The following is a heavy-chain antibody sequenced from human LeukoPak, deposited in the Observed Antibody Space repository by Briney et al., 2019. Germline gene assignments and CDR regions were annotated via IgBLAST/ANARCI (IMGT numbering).Heavy chain of an antibody. CDR2: ISGGGTNT. CDR3: AKDSVAAAGFYLDY. CDR1: GFSFSDYA. J-gene: IGHJ4*01. V-gene: IGHV3-23*01. Sequence: GGSLRLSCAASGFSFSDYAMTWVRQAPGKGLEWVLSISGGGTNTYRSASATGRFTISRDNSENTLYLQMNSLRAEDTAIYYCAKDSVAAAGFYLDYWGHGTLVTVSS. D-gene: IGHD6-25*01.